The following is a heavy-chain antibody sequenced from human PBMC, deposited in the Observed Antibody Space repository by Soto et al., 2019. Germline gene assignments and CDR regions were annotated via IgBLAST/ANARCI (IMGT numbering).Heavy chain of an antibody. CDR3: ARVYCSGGSCYGIDY. J-gene: IGHJ4*02. Sequence: ASVKVSCKASGYTFTTYYMHWVRQAPGQGLEWMGIINPSGGSTSYAQKFQGRVTMTRDTSTSTVYMELSSLRSEDTAVYYCARVYCSGGSCYGIDYWGQGTLFTSPQ. D-gene: IGHD2-15*01. CDR2: INPSGGST. CDR1: GYTFTTYY. V-gene: IGHV1-46*01.